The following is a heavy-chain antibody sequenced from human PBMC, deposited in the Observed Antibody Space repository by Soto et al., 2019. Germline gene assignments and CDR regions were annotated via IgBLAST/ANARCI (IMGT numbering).Heavy chain of an antibody. V-gene: IGHV3-23*01. CDR2: ITGTGGNT. J-gene: IGHJ6*02. CDR3: ARIRGYWYGLDV. Sequence: GGSLRLSCAGSGFTLSTYGMTWVRQAPGKGLEWVSAITGTGGNTHYVDSVKGRFTSSRDNSKNMLYLQMNSVRVEDTAVYYCARIRGYWYGLDVWGQGTTVTVSS. CDR1: GFTLSTYG.